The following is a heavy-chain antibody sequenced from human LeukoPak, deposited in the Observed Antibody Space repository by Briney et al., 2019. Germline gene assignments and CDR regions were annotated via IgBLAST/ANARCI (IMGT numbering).Heavy chain of an antibody. V-gene: IGHV3-11*01. D-gene: IGHD6-19*01. CDR2: ISPRGGSM. Sequence: GSLRLSCAASGFTFSDYHMNWIRQAPGKGLEWVSYISPRGGSMYFADSVKGRFTISRDNAENSLFLQMNSLTADDTAVYYCAAGRDIAVAGPGGYFDYWGQGTLVTVSS. CDR3: AAGRDIAVAGPGGYFDY. J-gene: IGHJ4*02. CDR1: GFTFSDYH.